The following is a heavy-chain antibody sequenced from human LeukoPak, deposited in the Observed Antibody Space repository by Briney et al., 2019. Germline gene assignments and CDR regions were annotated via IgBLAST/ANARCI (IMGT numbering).Heavy chain of an antibody. V-gene: IGHV4-38-2*01. CDR3: ASLRYFDRLFLFDY. J-gene: IGHJ4*02. CDR2: TYHSGST. Sequence: SETLSLTCAVSGYSISSGYYWGWIRQPPGKGLEWIGSTYHSGSTYYNPSLKSRVTISVDTSKNQFSLKLSSVTAADTAVYYCASLRYFDRLFLFDYWGQGTLVTVSS. CDR1: GYSISSGYY. D-gene: IGHD3-9*01.